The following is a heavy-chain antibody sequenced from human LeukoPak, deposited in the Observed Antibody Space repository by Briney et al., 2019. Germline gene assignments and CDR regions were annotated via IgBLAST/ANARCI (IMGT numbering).Heavy chain of an antibody. D-gene: IGHD2-15*01. V-gene: IGHV4-59*11. J-gene: IGHJ4*02. CDR3: AGVYCSGGSCYYFDY. CDR2: ISYSGST. Sequence: NASETLSLTCSVSGASISTHYWSWIRQPPGKGLEWIAYISYSGSTNYNPSLKSRVTISLDMSKNQFSLEMNSVTAADTAVYYCAGVYCSGGSCYYFDYWGQGTLVTVSS. CDR1: GASISTHY.